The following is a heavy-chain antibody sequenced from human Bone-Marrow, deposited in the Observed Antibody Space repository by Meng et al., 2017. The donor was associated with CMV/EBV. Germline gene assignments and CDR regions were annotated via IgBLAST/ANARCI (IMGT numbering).Heavy chain of an antibody. D-gene: IGHD5-18*01. CDR3: ARDRLYSYGYLDAFDI. J-gene: IGHJ3*02. CDR1: GFTFSSYS. CDR2: ISSSGSTI. V-gene: IGHV3-48*04. Sequence: GESLKISCAASGFTFSSYSMNWVRQAPGKGLEWVSYISSSGSTIYYADSVKGRFTISRDNAKNSLYLQMNSLRAEDTAVYYCARDRLYSYGYLDAFDIWGQGTMVTVSS.